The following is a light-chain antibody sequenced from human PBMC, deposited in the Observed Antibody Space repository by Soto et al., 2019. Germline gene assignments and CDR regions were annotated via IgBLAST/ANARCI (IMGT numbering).Light chain of an antibody. CDR1: QSVSSSY. J-gene: IGKJ4*02. V-gene: IGKV3-20*01. Sequence: EIVLKQSPGTLSLSPGERATLSCRASQSVSSSYLAWYQQRPGQAPMLLIYGASSRATGIPDRFSGSGSGTDFTITISRLEPDGSAVYYCKQYGSSPLTVGGGTKVEIK. CDR2: GAS. CDR3: KQYGSSPLT.